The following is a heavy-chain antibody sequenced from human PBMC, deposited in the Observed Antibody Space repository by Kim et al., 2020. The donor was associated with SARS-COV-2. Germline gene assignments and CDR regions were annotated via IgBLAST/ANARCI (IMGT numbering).Heavy chain of an antibody. D-gene: IGHD3-22*01. CDR2: ISYDGSNK. CDR1: GFTFSSYA. V-gene: IGHV3-30*04. J-gene: IGHJ4*01. Sequence: GGSLRLSCVASGFTFSSYAMHWVRQAPGKGLEWVAVISYDGSNKYYADSVKGRFTISRDNSKNTLYLQMNSLRAEDTAVYYCARGGGGYDSICYYFVYW. CDR3: ARGGGGYDSICYYFVY.